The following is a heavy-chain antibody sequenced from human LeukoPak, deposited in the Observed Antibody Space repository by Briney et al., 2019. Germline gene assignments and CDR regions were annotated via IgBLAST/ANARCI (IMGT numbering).Heavy chain of an antibody. CDR2: IRSDGSDK. CDR3: AKDIAAAGGPCAY. J-gene: IGHJ4*02. Sequence: PGGSLRLSCAASGFTFSGYDMHWVRQAPGKGLEWMALIRSDGSDKYYADSVKDRFTISRDNSKNTLFLQMNSLRAEDTAVYYCAKDIAAAGGPCAYWGRGTLVTVSS. CDR1: GFTFSGYD. V-gene: IGHV3-30*02. D-gene: IGHD6-13*01.